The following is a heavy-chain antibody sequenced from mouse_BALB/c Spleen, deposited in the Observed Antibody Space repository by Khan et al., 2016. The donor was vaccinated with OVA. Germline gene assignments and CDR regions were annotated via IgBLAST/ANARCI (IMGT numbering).Heavy chain of an antibody. CDR3: TRLAYYYDSEGFAY. Sequence: EVELVESGGDLVKPGGSLKLSCAASGFTFSTYGMSWVRQAPDKRLEWVATISSGGSYTYYPDSVKGRFTISRDNAKNTLYLQMSSLKSEDIAMDYCTRLAYYYDSEGFAYWGQGTLVTVST. D-gene: IGHD1-1*01. J-gene: IGHJ3*01. CDR1: GFTFSTYG. V-gene: IGHV5-6*01. CDR2: ISSGGSYT.